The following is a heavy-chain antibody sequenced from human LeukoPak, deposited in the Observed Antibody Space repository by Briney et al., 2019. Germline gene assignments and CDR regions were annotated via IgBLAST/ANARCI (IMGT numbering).Heavy chain of an antibody. CDR1: GFTFSSYW. CDR3: GSPTSDGSVDY. Sequence: PGGSLRLSCAASGFTFSSYWMHWVRQAPGKGLVWVSRINTDGITTNYADSVKGRFTVSRDNAKNTLFLRMNSLRAEDTAMYYCGSPTSDGSVDYWGQGTLVTVSS. CDR2: INTDGITT. V-gene: IGHV3-74*01. D-gene: IGHD5-24*01. J-gene: IGHJ4*02.